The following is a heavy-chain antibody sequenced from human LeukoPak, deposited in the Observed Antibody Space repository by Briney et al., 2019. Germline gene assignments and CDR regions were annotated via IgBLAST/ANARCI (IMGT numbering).Heavy chain of an antibody. CDR3: AKHSGYDLNRHQYYYYYYMDV. D-gene: IGHD5-12*01. CDR2: ISGSGGST. Sequence: GGSLRLSCAASGFTFSSYAMSWVRQAPGKGLEWVSAISGSGGSTYYADSVKGRFTISRDNSKNTLYLQTNSLRAEDTAVYYCAKHSGYDLNRHQYYYYYYMDVWGKGTTVTVSS. CDR1: GFTFSSYA. J-gene: IGHJ6*03. V-gene: IGHV3-23*01.